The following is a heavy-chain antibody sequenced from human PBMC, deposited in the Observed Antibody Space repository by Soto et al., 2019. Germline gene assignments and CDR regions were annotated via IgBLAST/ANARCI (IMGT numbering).Heavy chain of an antibody. Sequence: PGGSLRLSCAASGFTFSGSAMHWVRQASGKGLEWVGRIRSKANSYATAYAASVKGRFTISRDDSKNTAYLQMNSLKTEDTAVYYCTRMAGTTLTSSAYGMDVWGQGTTVTVSS. CDR2: IRSKANSYAT. D-gene: IGHD1-7*01. CDR1: GFTFSGSA. V-gene: IGHV3-73*01. J-gene: IGHJ6*02. CDR3: TRMAGTTLTSSAYGMDV.